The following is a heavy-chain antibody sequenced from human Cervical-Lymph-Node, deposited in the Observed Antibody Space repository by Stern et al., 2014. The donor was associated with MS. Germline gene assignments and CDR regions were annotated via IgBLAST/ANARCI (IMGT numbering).Heavy chain of an antibody. D-gene: IGHD2-21*02. CDR1: GYTLSEIS. CDR2: FDPEHGEA. Sequence: QVKLVQSGAEVKKPGASVKVSCKGSGYTLSEISMHWVRQAPGKGLEWMGGFDPEHGEARYAQKCQGRVTMAEDRSTDTAYMELSSLRSEDTAVYYCATHRGRVTYYYGMDVWGQGTTVTVSS. CDR3: ATHRGRVTYYYGMDV. V-gene: IGHV1-24*01. J-gene: IGHJ6*02.